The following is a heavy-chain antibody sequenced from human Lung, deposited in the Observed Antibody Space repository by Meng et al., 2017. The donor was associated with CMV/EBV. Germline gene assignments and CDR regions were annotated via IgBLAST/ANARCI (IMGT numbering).Heavy chain of an antibody. J-gene: IGHJ6*02. V-gene: IGHV3-30*02. CDR3: AKRGDSSGTYAMDV. D-gene: IGHD3-22*01. CDR2: IRFDGTNK. Sequence: SXAASGFTFSSYAMHWVRQAPGKGLEWVANIRFDGTNKYHADSVKGRFTISRDNSKNTLYLQMNSLRAEDTAVYYCAKRGDSSGTYAMDVWGQGXPVTVSS. CDR1: GFTFSSYA.